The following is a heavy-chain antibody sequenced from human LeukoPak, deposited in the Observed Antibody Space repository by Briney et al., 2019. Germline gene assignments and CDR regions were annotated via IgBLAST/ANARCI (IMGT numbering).Heavy chain of an antibody. D-gene: IGHD3-22*01. CDR3: ARDGGDYYDSSGYYLSNYLFDY. CDR1: GFTVSSNY. V-gene: IGHV3-53*05. J-gene: IGHJ4*02. CDR2: IYSDGST. Sequence: GGSLRLSCAASGFTVSSNYMSWVCQAPGKGLEWVSVIYSDGSTYYADSVKGRFTISRDNSKNTLYLQMNSLRAEDTAVYYCARDGGDYYDSSGYYLSNYLFDYWGQGTLVTVSS.